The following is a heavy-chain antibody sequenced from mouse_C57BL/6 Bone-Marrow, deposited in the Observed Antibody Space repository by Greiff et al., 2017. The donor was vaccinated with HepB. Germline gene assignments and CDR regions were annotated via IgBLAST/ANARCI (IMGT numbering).Heavy chain of an antibody. CDR1: GFTFSDYG. CDR2: ISSGSSTI. Sequence: EVMLVESGGGLVKPGGSLKLSCAASGFTFSDYGMHWVRQAPEKGLEWVAYISSGSSTIYYADTVKGRFTISRDNAKNTLFLQMTSLRSEETAMYYCARSYGNYPWYFDVWGTGTTVTVSS. V-gene: IGHV5-17*01. J-gene: IGHJ1*03. D-gene: IGHD2-1*01. CDR3: ARSYGNYPWYFDV.